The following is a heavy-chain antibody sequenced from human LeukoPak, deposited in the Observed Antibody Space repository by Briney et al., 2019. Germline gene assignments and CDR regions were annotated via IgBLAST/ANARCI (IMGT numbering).Heavy chain of an antibody. D-gene: IGHD3-10*01. J-gene: IGHJ5*02. Sequence: GGSLRLSCAASGFTFSSYSMNWVRQAPGKGLEWVSYITGGSYTIYYAQSVRGRFTISRDNAKNSLYLQMNSLRAEDTAVYYCARGGTMVRGGLDPWGQGTLVTVSS. CDR1: GFTFSSYS. CDR2: ITGGSYTI. V-gene: IGHV3-48*01. CDR3: ARGGTMVRGGLDP.